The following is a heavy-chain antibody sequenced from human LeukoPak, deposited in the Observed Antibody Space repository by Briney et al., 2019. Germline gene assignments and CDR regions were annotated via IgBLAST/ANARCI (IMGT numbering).Heavy chain of an antibody. J-gene: IGHJ4*02. Sequence: GGSLRLSCAASGYTFSSYAMSWVRQAPGKGLEWVSAISGSGGSTYYADSVKGRFTISRDNSKNTLYLQMNSLRAEDTAVYYCAKVRRPRDWNGLDYWGQGTLVTVSS. CDR3: AKVRRPRDWNGLDY. D-gene: IGHD1-1*01. CDR2: ISGSGGST. CDR1: GYTFSSYA. V-gene: IGHV3-23*01.